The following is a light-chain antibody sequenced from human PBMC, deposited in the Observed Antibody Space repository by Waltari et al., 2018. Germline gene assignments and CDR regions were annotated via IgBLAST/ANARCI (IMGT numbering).Light chain of an antibody. CDR2: GAS. J-gene: IGKJ2*01. CDR3: QQYNNWPPYT. Sequence: EIVMTQSPATLSVSPGERATLHCRASQGVSSNLAWYQQKPGQAPRLLIYGASTRATGIPARFSGSGSGTEFTLTISSMQSEDFAVYYCQQYNNWPPYTFGQGTKLEIK. V-gene: IGKV3-15*01. CDR1: QGVSSN.